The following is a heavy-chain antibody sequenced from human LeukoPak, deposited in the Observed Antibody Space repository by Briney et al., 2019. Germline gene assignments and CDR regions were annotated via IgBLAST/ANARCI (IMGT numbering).Heavy chain of an antibody. CDR1: GGSFSGYY. CDR3: ARGVTIPASYRLPVGRYYMDV. J-gene: IGHJ6*03. Sequence: PSETLSLTCAVYGGSFSGYYWSWIRQPPGKGLEWIGEINHSGSTNYNPPLKSRVTISVDTSKTQFSLQLSSVTAADTAMYYCARGVTIPASYRLPVGRYYMDVWGKPTTATVSS. D-gene: IGHD3-9*01. V-gene: IGHV4-34*01. CDR2: INHSGST.